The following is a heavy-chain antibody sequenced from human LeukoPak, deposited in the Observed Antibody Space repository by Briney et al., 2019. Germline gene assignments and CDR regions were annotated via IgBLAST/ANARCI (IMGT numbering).Heavy chain of an antibody. Sequence: ASVKVSCKASGYTFTSYDINWVRQATGQGLEWMGWMNPNDGDTDYAPKFRGRVTMTRNASISTAYMELSSLRSEDTAVYYCVRGYNRRLFTNYFDPWGQGSLVTVSS. J-gene: IGHJ5*02. D-gene: IGHD1-7*01. CDR1: GYTFTSYD. CDR2: MNPNDGDT. CDR3: VRGYNRRLFTNYFDP. V-gene: IGHV1-8*01.